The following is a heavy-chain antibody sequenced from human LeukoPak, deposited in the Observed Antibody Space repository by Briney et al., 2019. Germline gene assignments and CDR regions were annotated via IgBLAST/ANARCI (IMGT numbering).Heavy chain of an antibody. D-gene: IGHD5-12*01. V-gene: IGHV1-3*01. J-gene: IGHJ4*02. CDR2: ISADNHNT. CDR3: ARDRRGYSAYDGEGFDY. CDR1: GYILTKYV. Sequence: ASVKVSCKASGYILTKYVVHWVRQAPGQGLEWMGWISADNHNTKYAQKFQDRVTVTDDRSTRTVYMELRSLRSDDTAVYYCARDRRGYSAYDGEGFDYWGQGTLVTVSS.